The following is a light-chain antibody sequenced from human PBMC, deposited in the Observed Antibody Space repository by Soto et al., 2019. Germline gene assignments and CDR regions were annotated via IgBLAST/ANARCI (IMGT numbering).Light chain of an antibody. V-gene: IGKV1-5*03. J-gene: IGKJ3*01. CDR2: KAS. Sequence: DIQMTQSPSTLSASVGDRVTITCRASQTISTWLAWYQQKPGKAPKLLIYKASSLESGVPSRFSGSGSGTEFTLTISSLQPDDFASYYCQQYNSPPFTLGPGTKVDIK. CDR1: QTISTW. CDR3: QQYNSPPFT.